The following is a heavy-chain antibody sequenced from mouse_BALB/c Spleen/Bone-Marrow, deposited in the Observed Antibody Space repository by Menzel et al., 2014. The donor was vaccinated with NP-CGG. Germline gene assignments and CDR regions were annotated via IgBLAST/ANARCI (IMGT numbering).Heavy chain of an antibody. V-gene: IGHV1S56*01. Sequence: VKLQESRPELVKPGALVKISCKASGYTFTSYDINWVKQRPGQGLEWIGWIYPGDGSTKYNEKFKGKATLTADKSSSTAYMQLSSLTSENSAVYFCARSGDSSGYGFAYWGQGTLVTVSA. CDR3: ARSGDSSGYGFAY. CDR1: GYTFTSYD. CDR2: IYPGDGST. D-gene: IGHD3-2*01. J-gene: IGHJ3*01.